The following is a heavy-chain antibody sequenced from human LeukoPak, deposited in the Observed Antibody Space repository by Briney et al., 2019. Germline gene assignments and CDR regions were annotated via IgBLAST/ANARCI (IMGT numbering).Heavy chain of an antibody. Sequence: ASVKVSCKASGYTFTSYYMNWVRRAPGQGLEWMGIINPSGGSTSYAQKFQGRVTMTRDTSTSKVYMELSSLRTEDTAVYYCARDRSLVTAVSGSMNYWGQGTLVTVSS. V-gene: IGHV1-46*01. J-gene: IGHJ4*02. D-gene: IGHD6-19*01. CDR2: INPSGGST. CDR3: ARDRSLVTAVSGSMNY. CDR1: GYTFTSYY.